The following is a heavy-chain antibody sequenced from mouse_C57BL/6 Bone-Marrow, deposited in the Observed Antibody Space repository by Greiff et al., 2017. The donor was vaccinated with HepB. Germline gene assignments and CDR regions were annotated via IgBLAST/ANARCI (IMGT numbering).Heavy chain of an antibody. V-gene: IGHV7-3*01. Sequence: EVKLVESGGGLVQPGGSLSLSCAASGFTFTDYYMSWVRQPPGKALEWLGFIRNKANGYTTEYSASVKGRFTISRDNSQSILYLQMNALRAEDSATYYCARYGHPGAMDYWGQGTSVTVSS. CDR2: IRNKANGYTT. CDR3: ARYGHPGAMDY. CDR1: GFTFTDYY. J-gene: IGHJ4*01.